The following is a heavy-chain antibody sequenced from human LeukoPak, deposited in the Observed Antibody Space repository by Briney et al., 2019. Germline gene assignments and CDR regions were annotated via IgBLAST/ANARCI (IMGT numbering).Heavy chain of an antibody. CDR3: ARGLYSSSP. V-gene: IGHV3-23*01. J-gene: IGHJ4*02. CDR1: GFTFNNYA. Sequence: HPGGSLRLSCAASGFTFNNYAMNWVRQAPGKGLEWVSAISGSGGSTYYADSVKGRFTISRDNSKNTLYLQVNSLRAEDTAVYYCARGLYSSSPWGQGILVTASS. CDR2: ISGSGGST. D-gene: IGHD6-6*01.